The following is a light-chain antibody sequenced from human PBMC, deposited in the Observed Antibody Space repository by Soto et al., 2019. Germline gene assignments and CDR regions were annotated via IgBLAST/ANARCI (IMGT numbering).Light chain of an antibody. CDR2: DDN. Sequence: QSVLTQPPSVSAAPGQEVTISCSGSSSNIGGNSVSWYQQLPGTAPKLLIYDDNKRPSGIPDRFSGSKSGTSATLGITGFQTGDEADYYCGSWDSSLSAYVFGTGSQV. V-gene: IGLV1-51*01. CDR1: SSNIGGNS. J-gene: IGLJ1*01. CDR3: GSWDSSLSAYV.